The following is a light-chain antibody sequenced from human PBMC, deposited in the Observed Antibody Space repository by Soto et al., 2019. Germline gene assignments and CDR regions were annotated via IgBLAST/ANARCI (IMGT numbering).Light chain of an antibody. CDR3: QQANSLPIT. Sequence: DIPMSQSPYLVSASVNDRVDINCLASQGINTLLAWYQQKPGKGPKLLIYAASSLQSGVPSRFSGSGSGTDFTLTISSLQPEDFATYYCQQANSLPITFGQGTRLEIK. V-gene: IGKV1-12*01. CDR2: AAS. J-gene: IGKJ5*01. CDR1: QGINTL.